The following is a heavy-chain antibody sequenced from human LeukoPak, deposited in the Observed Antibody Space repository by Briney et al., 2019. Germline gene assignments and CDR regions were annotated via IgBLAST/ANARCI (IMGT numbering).Heavy chain of an antibody. V-gene: IGHV1-24*01. Sequence: ASVKVSCKVCEYTLIELSMHWVRQAPGKGLEWMGGFDPEDGETIYAQKFQGRVTMTEDTSTDTAYMELSSLRSEDTAVYYCATAVSGSYYKWGQGTLVTVSS. J-gene: IGHJ4*02. CDR2: FDPEDGET. D-gene: IGHD1-26*01. CDR3: ATAVSGSYYK. CDR1: EYTLIELS.